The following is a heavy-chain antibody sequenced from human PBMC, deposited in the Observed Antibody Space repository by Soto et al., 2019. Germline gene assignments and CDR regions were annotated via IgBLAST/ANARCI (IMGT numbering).Heavy chain of an antibody. Sequence: ASVKVSFKASGGTFSSYTISWVRQAPGQGLEWMGRIIPILGIANYAQKFQGRVTITADKSTSTAYMELSSLRSEDTAVYYCARGREQAGTFDYWGQGTLVTVSS. V-gene: IGHV1-69*02. J-gene: IGHJ4*02. CDR2: IIPILGIA. CDR1: GGTFSSYT. D-gene: IGHD6-19*01. CDR3: ARGREQAGTFDY.